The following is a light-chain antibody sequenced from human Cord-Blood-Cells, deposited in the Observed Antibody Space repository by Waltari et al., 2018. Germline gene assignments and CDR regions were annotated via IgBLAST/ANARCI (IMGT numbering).Light chain of an antibody. V-gene: IGKV1-39*01. CDR3: QQSYSTPWT. CDR1: QSIRSY. CDR2: AAS. Sequence: DIQMTQSPSSLSASVGDRVTITCRASQSIRSYLNWYQQKPEKAPKLLIYAASSLQRGVPARFSGSGSGTDFTLTISNLQPEDFATYYCQQSYSTPWTFGQGTKVEIK. J-gene: IGKJ1*01.